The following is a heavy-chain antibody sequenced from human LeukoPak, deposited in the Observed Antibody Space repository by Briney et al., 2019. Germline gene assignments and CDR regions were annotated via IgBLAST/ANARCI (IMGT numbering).Heavy chain of an antibody. CDR3: ARDQGSGSRAFDI. D-gene: IGHD3-10*01. J-gene: IGHJ3*02. CDR1: RFTFSSHW. V-gene: IGHV3-7*03. Sequence: GGSLRLSCAASRFTFSSHWMNWVRQAPGKGLEWVANIKQDGSEKYSVDSVKGRFTISRDNAKNSLYLQINSLRAEDTAVYYCARDQGSGSRAFDIWGQGTMVTVSS. CDR2: IKQDGSEK.